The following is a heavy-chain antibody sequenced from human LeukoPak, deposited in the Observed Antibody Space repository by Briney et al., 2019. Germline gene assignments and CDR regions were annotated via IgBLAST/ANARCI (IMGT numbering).Heavy chain of an antibody. CDR1: GFTLSDYG. D-gene: IGHD3-22*01. CDR3: AKHPSGYYYDHFDY. J-gene: IGHJ4*02. CDR2: IPFDGSHK. V-gene: IGHV3-30*02. Sequence: PGGSLRLSCVVSGFTLSDYGIHWVRQAPGRGLQWVAFIPFDGSHKYYADSVEGRFTISSDNSKNTLYLQMNSLRVEDTAVYYCAKHPSGYYYDHFDYWGQETLVTVSS.